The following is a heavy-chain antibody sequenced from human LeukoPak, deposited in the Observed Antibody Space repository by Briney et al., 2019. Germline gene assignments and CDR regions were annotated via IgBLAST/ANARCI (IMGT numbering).Heavy chain of an antibody. D-gene: IGHD2-21*02. V-gene: IGHV3-30*18. J-gene: IGHJ4*02. CDR1: GFIFNNYG. Sequence: GGSLRLSCAASGFIFNNYGMHWVRQAPGKGLEWVAVISYDGSNKNYANSVKGRFTISRDSSKNTVYLQMNSLRVEDTAVYYCAKDWAPYCGGDCYFNYWGQGTLVTVSS. CDR2: ISYDGSNK. CDR3: AKDWAPYCGGDCYFNY.